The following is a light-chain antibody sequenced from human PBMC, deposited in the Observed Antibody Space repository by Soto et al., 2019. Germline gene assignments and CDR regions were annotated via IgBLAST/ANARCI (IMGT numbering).Light chain of an antibody. J-gene: IGKJ3*01. CDR3: QQSYSTPFT. V-gene: IGKV1-39*01. CDR2: AAS. Sequence: DIQMTQSPSSLSASVGDRVTIPCRASQSISRYLNWYQQKPGTAPKLLIYAASSLHYEVPSRFSGSGSGTDFTLTISSLQPDDFATYYCQQSYSTPFTFGPGTKVDLK. CDR1: QSISRY.